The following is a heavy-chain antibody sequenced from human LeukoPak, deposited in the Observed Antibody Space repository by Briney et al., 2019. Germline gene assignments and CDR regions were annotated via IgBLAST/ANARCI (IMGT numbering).Heavy chain of an antibody. CDR3: AKRPYYGFWSGYLDY. CDR1: GFTFSSYA. Sequence: PGGSLRLSCAACGFTFSSYAMTWVRQAPGKGLEWVSAISGSGDSTYYADSVKGRFTISRDNSKDTLYLQMTSLRAEDTAVYYCAKRPYYGFWSGYLDYWGQGTLVTVSS. D-gene: IGHD3-3*01. CDR2: ISGSGDST. V-gene: IGHV3-23*01. J-gene: IGHJ4*02.